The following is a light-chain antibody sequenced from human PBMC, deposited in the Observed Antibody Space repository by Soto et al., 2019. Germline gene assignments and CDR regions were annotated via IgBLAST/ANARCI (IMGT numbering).Light chain of an antibody. CDR3: QQISSYPLT. Sequence: AIQLTQSPYSLSASVGDRVTITCRASQGISSALAWYQNKPGKTPKVLIYDAFILESGVPSTFIGSGSGTEFNLTIGSLQPEDFETYVCQQISSYPLTSGGGTKVEIK. CDR2: DAF. CDR1: QGISSA. J-gene: IGKJ4*01. V-gene: IGKV1-13*02.